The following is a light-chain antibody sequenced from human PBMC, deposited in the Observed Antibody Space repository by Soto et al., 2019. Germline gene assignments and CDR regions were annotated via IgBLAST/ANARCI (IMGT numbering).Light chain of an antibody. CDR3: QQSYSTLT. Sequence: DIQMTQSPSSLSASVGDRVTITCRASQSISSYLIWYQQKPGKAPKLLIYAASSLQSGVPSRFSGSGSGTDFTLTISSRQPEDFATYYCQQSYSTLTFGPGTKVDIK. CDR1: QSISSY. CDR2: AAS. J-gene: IGKJ3*01. V-gene: IGKV1-39*01.